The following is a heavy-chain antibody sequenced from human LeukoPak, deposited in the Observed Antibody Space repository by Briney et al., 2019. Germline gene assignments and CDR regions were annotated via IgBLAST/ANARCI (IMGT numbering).Heavy chain of an antibody. CDR1: GGSISSYY. J-gene: IGHJ4*02. CDR2: IYYSGST. CDR3: ARGVTIFGVGEYYFDY. V-gene: IGHV4-59*06. D-gene: IGHD3-3*01. Sequence: PSETLSLTCTVSGGSISSYYWSWIRQHPGKGLEWIGYIYYSGSTYYNPSLKSRVTISVDTSKNQFSLKLSSVTAADTAVYYCARGVTIFGVGEYYFDYWGQGTLVTVSS.